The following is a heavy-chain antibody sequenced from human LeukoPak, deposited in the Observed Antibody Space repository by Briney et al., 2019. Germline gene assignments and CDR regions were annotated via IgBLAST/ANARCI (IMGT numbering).Heavy chain of an antibody. CDR1: GFTVSSNY. CDR3: ARDLFTVTHDY. Sequence: GGSLRLSCAASGFTVSSNYMSWVRQAPGKGLEWVSVIYSGGSTYYADSVKGRFTISRDNSKNTLYLQMNSLRAEDTAVYYCARDLFTVTHDYWGQGTLVTVSS. J-gene: IGHJ4*02. V-gene: IGHV3-66*01. CDR2: IYSGGST. D-gene: IGHD4-17*01.